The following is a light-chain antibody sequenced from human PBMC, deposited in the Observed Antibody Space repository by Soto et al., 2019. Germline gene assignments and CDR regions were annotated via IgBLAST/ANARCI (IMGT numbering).Light chain of an antibody. J-gene: IGKJ1*01. V-gene: IGKV3-20*01. CDR3: QQYGTSPWT. CDR2: GAR. CDR1: QSVSSSY. Sequence: EIILTQSPGTLSLSPGERATLSCSASQSVSSSYLAWYQQKPGQAPRLLIYGARTRATGVPDRFSASGSGTDFSLTISRLEPEDFAVYYCQQYGTSPWTFGQGTKVDIK.